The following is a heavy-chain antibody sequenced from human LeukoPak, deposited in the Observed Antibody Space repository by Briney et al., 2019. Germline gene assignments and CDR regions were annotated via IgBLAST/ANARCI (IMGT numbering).Heavy chain of an antibody. V-gene: IGHV4-59*01. CDR2: IYYSGGT. CDR1: GGSISGYY. D-gene: IGHD2-21*02. Sequence: PSETLSLTCTVSGGSISGYYWSWIRQPPGKGLEWIGYIYYSGGTNYNPSLKSRVTISVDTSKNQFSLNLNSVTAADTAVYYCATSQCGSDCYLAGDYWGQGTLVTVSS. J-gene: IGHJ4*02. CDR3: ATSQCGSDCYLAGDY.